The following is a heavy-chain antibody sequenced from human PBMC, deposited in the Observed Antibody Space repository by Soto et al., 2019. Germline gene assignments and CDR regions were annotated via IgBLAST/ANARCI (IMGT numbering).Heavy chain of an antibody. Sequence: PGGSLRLSCAASGFTFSSYAMSWVRQAPGKGLEWVSAISGSGGSTYYADSVKGRFTISRDNSKNTLYLQMNSLRAEDTAVYYCAKCVGAISFRAYYYYGMDVWGPGTTVTVAS. CDR1: GFTFSSYA. CDR2: ISGSGGST. CDR3: AKCVGAISFRAYYYYGMDV. V-gene: IGHV3-23*01. J-gene: IGHJ6*02. D-gene: IGHD1-26*01.